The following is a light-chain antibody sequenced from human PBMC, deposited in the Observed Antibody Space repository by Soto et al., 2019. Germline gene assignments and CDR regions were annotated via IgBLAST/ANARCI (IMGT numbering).Light chain of an antibody. J-gene: IGKJ2*01. CDR3: QQYDNLRPT. CDR1: QDISNY. CDR2: DAS. V-gene: IGKV1-33*01. Sequence: DIQMTQSPSSLSASVGDRVTITCQASQDISNYLNWYQQKPGKAPKLLIYDASNLETGVPSRFCGSGSGTDFTFTISSLQPEDIATYYCQQYDNLRPTFGQGTKLEIK.